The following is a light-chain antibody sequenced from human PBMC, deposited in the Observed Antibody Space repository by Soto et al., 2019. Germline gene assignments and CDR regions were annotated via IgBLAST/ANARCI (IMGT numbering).Light chain of an antibody. Sequence: DIQMTQSPSTLSASVGDRVTITCRASQSISNCMAWYQQKPGKAPKLLIYQASTIQNGVPSRFSGSGSGTEFTLTISSLQPDDFATYYCQQYNSYLYTFGQGTKLEIK. J-gene: IGKJ2*01. CDR2: QAS. CDR3: QQYNSYLYT. CDR1: QSISNC. V-gene: IGKV1-5*03.